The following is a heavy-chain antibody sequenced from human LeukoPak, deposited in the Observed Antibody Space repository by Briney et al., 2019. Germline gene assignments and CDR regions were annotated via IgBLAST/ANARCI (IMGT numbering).Heavy chain of an antibody. D-gene: IGHD3-10*01. CDR2: MNPNSGNT. CDR1: GYTLTELS. Sequence: ASVKVSCKVSGYTLTELSMHWVRQATGQGLEWMGWMNPNSGNTGYAQKFQGRVTITRNTSISTAYMELSSLRSEDTAVYYCARGRGADYWGQGTLVTVSS. CDR3: ARGRGADY. J-gene: IGHJ4*02. V-gene: IGHV1-8*03.